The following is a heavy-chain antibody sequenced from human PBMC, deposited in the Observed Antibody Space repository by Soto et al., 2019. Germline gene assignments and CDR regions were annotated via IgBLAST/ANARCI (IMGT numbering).Heavy chain of an antibody. J-gene: IGHJ6*02. V-gene: IGHV6-1*01. CDR3: AREGCGSGSYDGMDV. CDR2: TYYRSKWYN. CDR1: GDSVSSNNAA. D-gene: IGHD3-10*01. Sequence: SQTLSLTCVISGDSVSSNNAAWNWIRQSPSRGLEWLGRTYYRSKWYNDYAVSVKSRIDINPDTSKNQFSLQLNSVSPEDTAMYYCAREGCGSGSYDGMDVSGQGTTVTVSS.